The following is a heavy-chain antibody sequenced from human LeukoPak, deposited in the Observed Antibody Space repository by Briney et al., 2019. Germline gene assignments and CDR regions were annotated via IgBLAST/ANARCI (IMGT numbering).Heavy chain of an antibody. CDR1: GGSFSGYY. D-gene: IGHD3-3*01. Sequence: KPSETLSLTCAVYGGSFSGYYWSWIRQPPGKGLEWIGEINHSESTNYNPSLKSRVTISVDTSKNQFSLKLSSVTAADTAVYYCARRSFPYYDFWSGWYNWFDPWGQGTLVTVSS. CDR3: ARRSFPYYDFWSGWYNWFDP. J-gene: IGHJ5*02. V-gene: IGHV4-34*01. CDR2: INHSEST.